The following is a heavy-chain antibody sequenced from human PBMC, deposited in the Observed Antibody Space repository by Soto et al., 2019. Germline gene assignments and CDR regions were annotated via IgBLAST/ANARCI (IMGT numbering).Heavy chain of an antibody. J-gene: IGHJ4*02. CDR2: ISGSGST. V-gene: IGHV4-30-4*08. Sequence: SETLSLTCTVSGGSVISGYNYFIGIRQSPWNGLEWIGYISGSGSTSYNPSLKNRLTISVDRSKNQFTLRLTSVTAADTAVYFCTTESGSTYGYLASGGKGTQVPAPQ. CDR3: TTESGSTYGYLAS. CDR1: GGSVISGYNY. D-gene: IGHD5-18*01.